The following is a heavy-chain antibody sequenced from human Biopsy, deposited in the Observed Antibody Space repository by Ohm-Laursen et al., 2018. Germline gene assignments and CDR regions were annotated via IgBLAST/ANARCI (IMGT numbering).Heavy chain of an antibody. CDR2: INHSGRT. J-gene: IGHJ6*02. CDR1: GESFNGYY. Sequence: SQTLSLTCAVYGESFNGYYWSWIRQTPGKGLEWIGEINHSGRTNYNPSLKSRVTISVRTSKNQFSLKVRSVTAADTAVYYCVRGVDYYDPYHYYALDVWGQGTTVTVSS. CDR3: VRGVDYYDPYHYYALDV. V-gene: IGHV4-34*01. D-gene: IGHD3-22*01.